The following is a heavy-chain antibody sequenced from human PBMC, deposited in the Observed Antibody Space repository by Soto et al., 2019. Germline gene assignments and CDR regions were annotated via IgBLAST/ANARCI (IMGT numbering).Heavy chain of an antibody. CDR3: ARLPQYYYDGAGYYFAYYIDY. J-gene: IGHJ4*02. CDR1: GDSISSSSSSYY. D-gene: IGHD3-22*01. Sequence: ASETLSLTCTVSGDSISSSSSSYYWGWIRQPPGKGLEWIGIMYYSGSSYYNPSLKSRVTISVDTSKSQFSLKLTSVTAADTAVYYCARLPQYYYDGAGYYFAYYIDYWGQGTLVTVSS. CDR2: MYYSGSS. V-gene: IGHV4-39*01.